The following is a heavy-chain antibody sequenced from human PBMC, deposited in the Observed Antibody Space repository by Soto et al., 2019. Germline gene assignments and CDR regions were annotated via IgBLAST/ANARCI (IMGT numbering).Heavy chain of an antibody. D-gene: IGHD2-21*02. CDR2: IWYDGSNK. V-gene: IGHV3-33*01. Sequence: PGGSLRLSCAASGFTFSSYGMHWVRQAPGKGLEWVAVIWYDGSNKYYADSVKGRFTISRGNSKNTLYLQMNSLRAEDTAVYYCARDAVVTATATAFDIWGQGTMVTVSS. CDR3: ARDAVVTATATAFDI. J-gene: IGHJ3*02. CDR1: GFTFSSYG.